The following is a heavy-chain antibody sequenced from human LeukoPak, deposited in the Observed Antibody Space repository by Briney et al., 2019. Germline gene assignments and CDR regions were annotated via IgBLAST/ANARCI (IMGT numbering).Heavy chain of an antibody. CDR1: GGSVSSGSYY. CDR2: IYNSGGT. J-gene: IGHJ4*02. CDR3: ARNRLYGSGSGDFDH. D-gene: IGHD3-10*01. V-gene: IGHV4-61*01. Sequence: SETLSLTCTVSGGSVSSGSYYWSWIRQPPGKGLEWIGYIYNSGGTNYNPSLKSRVTISVDTSKNQFSLKLNSVTAADTAVYYCARNRLYGSGSGDFDHWGQGTLVTVSS.